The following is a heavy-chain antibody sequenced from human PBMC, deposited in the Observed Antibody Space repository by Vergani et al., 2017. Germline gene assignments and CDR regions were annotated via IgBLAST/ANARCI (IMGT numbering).Heavy chain of an antibody. Sequence: QVSLVESGGGVVQPGRSLTLTCSASGFGFKNFAMHWVRQAPGKGLEWVATISKDGTHDYYEPSVRGRFAVSRDNFKNTMYLQMDWLTTDDTAVYFCARDGTDIXVSSSYYSHLLYYWGQGILVTVSS. V-gene: IGHV3-30*03. CDR2: ISKDGTHD. CDR3: ARDGTDIXVSSSYYSHLLYY. D-gene: IGHD3-22*01. J-gene: IGHJ4*02. CDR1: GFGFKNFA.